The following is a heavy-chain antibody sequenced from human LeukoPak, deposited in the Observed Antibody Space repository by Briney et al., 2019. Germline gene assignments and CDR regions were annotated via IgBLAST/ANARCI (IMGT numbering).Heavy chain of an antibody. CDR1: GFSFSTYG. J-gene: IGHJ4*02. Sequence: GGSLRLSCAASGFSFSTYGIHWVRQAPGKGLEWVAVISYDGSNKYYADSVKGRFTISRDNSKNTLYLQMNTLRTEDTAVYYCARGKYGGYFIDYWGQGTLVTVSS. CDR2: ISYDGSNK. CDR3: ARGKYGGYFIDY. V-gene: IGHV3-30*03. D-gene: IGHD5-12*01.